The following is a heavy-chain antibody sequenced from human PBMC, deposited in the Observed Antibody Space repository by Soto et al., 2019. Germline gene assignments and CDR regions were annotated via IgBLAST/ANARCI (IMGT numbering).Heavy chain of an antibody. CDR2: IYPGDSDT. Sequence: PGESLKISCKGSGYSFTSYWIGWVRQMPGKGLEWMGIIYPGDSDTRYSPSFQGQVTISADKSISTAYLQWSSLKASDTAMYYCARCSEGSGSYWFAFDIWGQGTMVTVSS. CDR1: GYSFTSYW. J-gene: IGHJ3*02. D-gene: IGHD3-10*01. CDR3: ARCSEGSGSYWFAFDI. V-gene: IGHV5-51*01.